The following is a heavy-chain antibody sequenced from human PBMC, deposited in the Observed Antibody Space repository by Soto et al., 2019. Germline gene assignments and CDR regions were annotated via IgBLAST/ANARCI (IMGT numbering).Heavy chain of an antibody. J-gene: IGHJ5*02. CDR1: GASISIGTDY. CDR2: IHYSGST. Sequence: SETLSLTCSVSGASISIGTDYWGWIRQPPGKGLEWIGNIHYSGSTYYNPSLKSRVNISVDTSKNQFSLKLTSVTAADTAVYYCARVPSPWGQGTLVTVSS. V-gene: IGHV4-39*07. CDR3: ARVPSP.